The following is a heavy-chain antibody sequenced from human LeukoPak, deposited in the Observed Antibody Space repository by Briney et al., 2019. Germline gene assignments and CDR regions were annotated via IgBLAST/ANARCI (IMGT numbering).Heavy chain of an antibody. CDR2: MYPKNGGT. V-gene: IGHV1-2*02. CDR1: GYSFNNYY. Sequence: ASVKVSCKASGYSFNNYYIHWVRQAPGQGLEWVGWMYPKNGGTNYAQNFQGRVTLTRDTSITTAYMELSSLNSDDTALYYCVRENWYYDYWGQGTLVTVS. J-gene: IGHJ4*02. D-gene: IGHD1-1*01. CDR3: VRENWYYDY.